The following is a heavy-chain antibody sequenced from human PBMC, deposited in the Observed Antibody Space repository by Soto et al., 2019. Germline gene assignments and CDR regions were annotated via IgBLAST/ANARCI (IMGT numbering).Heavy chain of an antibody. CDR1: GIIFTGYG. Sequence: GGSLRLSCAASGIIFTGYGMHWVRQAPGLGLEWVEVIRFDGNDTYYAHSVKGRFTNARDNSKNTLYLQMNSLRAEDTAVHYCAREHRYYDFWSGYYVDGMDVWGQGTTVTVSS. CDR2: IRFDGNDT. V-gene: IGHV3-30*02. CDR3: AREHRYYDFWSGYYVDGMDV. D-gene: IGHD3-3*01. J-gene: IGHJ6*02.